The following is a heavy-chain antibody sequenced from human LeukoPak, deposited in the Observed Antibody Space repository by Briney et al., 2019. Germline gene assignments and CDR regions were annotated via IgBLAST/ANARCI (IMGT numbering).Heavy chain of an antibody. CDR3: ARGGDGYSYVLPDY. D-gene: IGHD5-18*01. V-gene: IGHV3-21*04. J-gene: IGHJ4*02. CDR1: GFTFSSYS. Sequence: GGSLRLSCAASGFTFSSYSMNWVRQAPGKGLEWVSSISSSSSYIYYADPLKGRFTISRDNANNSLYLQMNSLRAEDTALYYCARGGDGYSYVLPDYWGQGTLVTVSS. CDR2: ISSSSSYI.